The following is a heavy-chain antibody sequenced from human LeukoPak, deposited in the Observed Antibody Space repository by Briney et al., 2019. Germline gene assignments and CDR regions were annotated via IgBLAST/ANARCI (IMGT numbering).Heavy chain of an antibody. D-gene: IGHD2-2*01. CDR3: ARWDQPYLFDP. Sequence: VASVKVSCKASGGTFSSYAISWVRQAPGQGLEWMGGIIPIFGTANYAQKFQGRVTITADESTSTAYMELSSLRSEDTAVYYCARWDQPYLFDPWGQGTLVTVSS. V-gene: IGHV1-69*13. CDR1: GGTFSSYA. CDR2: IIPIFGTA. J-gene: IGHJ5*02.